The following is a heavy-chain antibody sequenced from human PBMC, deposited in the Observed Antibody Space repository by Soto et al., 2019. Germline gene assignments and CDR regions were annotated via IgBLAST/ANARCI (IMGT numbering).Heavy chain of an antibody. CDR2: ISAYNGNT. CDR1: GYTFFNYG. D-gene: IGHD6-19*01. J-gene: IGHJ4*02. CDR3: VRDDITVPGTLDY. V-gene: IGHV1-18*01. Sequence: ASVKVSCKASGYTFFNYGIGWVRQAPGQGLEWMGWISAYNGNTNYPQKFQGRVTLTTDTSTRTAYMELRSLRSDDTAVYYCVRDDITVPGTLDYWGQGTLVTVSS.